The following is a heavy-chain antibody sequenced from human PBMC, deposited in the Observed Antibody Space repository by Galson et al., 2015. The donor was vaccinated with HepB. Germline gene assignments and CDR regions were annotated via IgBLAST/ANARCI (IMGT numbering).Heavy chain of an antibody. CDR2: IYPGDSDT. Sequence: SGAEVKKPGESLKISCKGSGYSFTSYWIGWVRQMPGKGLEWMGIIYPGDSDTRYSPSFQGQVTISADKSISTAYLQWSSLKASDTAMYYCARQASGELRYFGYHFDYWGQGTLVTVSS. J-gene: IGHJ4*02. CDR3: ARQASGELRYFGYHFDY. CDR1: GYSFTSYW. V-gene: IGHV5-51*01. D-gene: IGHD3-9*01.